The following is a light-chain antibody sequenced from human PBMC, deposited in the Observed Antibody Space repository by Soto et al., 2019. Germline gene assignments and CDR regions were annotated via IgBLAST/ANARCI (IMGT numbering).Light chain of an antibody. V-gene: IGKV1-39*01. J-gene: IGKJ4*01. CDR1: QGSSSH. CDR2: AAS. Sequence: DTQRTQSPSTVSASVVHTVTITCRASQGSSSHLAWYQQKPGKAPKLLIYAASSLQSGVPSRFSGSGSGTDFTLTISSLQPEDFATYYCQQSYSTPRLTFGGGTKVDIK. CDR3: QQSYSTPRLT.